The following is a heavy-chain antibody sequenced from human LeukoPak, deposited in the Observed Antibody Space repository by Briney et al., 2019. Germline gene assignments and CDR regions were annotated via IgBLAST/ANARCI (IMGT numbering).Heavy chain of an antibody. Sequence: GGSLRLSCAASGFSFSSYAMSWVRQAPGKGLEWVSAISGSGGNTYYADSVKGRFTISRDNSENTVYLQMNSLRAEDTAVYYCAKPPPDNYYYYYGMDVWGQGTTVTVSS. V-gene: IGHV3-23*01. CDR3: AKPPPDNYYYYYGMDV. CDR2: ISGSGGNT. J-gene: IGHJ6*02. CDR1: GFSFSSYA.